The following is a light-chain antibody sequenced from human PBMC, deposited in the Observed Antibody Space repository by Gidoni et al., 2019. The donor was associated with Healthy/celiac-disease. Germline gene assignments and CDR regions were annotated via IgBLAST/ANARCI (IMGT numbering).Light chain of an antibody. CDR2: AAS. V-gene: IGKV1-39*01. CDR1: KSISSY. Sequence: DIQMTQSPSSLSASVGDRVTITCRASKSISSYLNWYQQKPGKAPKLLIYAASSLQSGVPSRFSGRGSGTDFTLTISSLQPEDFATYYCQQSSSTRTFGQGTKVEIK. CDR3: QQSSSTRT. J-gene: IGKJ1*01.